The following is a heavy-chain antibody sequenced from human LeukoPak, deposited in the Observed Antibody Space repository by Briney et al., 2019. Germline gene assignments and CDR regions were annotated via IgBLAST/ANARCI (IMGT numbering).Heavy chain of an antibody. CDR3: ARVKRFPTVWFDP. V-gene: IGHV1-8*01. CDR1: GYTFNDYD. J-gene: IGHJ5*02. CDR2: MNPITGST. D-gene: IGHD3-10*01. Sequence: ASVKVSCKASGYTFNDYDINWVRQAAGQGLEWMGWMNPITGSTGYVQKFRGRIIMTRDTSITTVFMELTSLTSDDTAIYYCARVKRFPTVWFDPWGQGTLVSVSS.